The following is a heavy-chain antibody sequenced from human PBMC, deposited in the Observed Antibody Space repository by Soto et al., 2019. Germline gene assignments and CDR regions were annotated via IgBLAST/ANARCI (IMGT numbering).Heavy chain of an antibody. CDR1: GYTFTTYG. J-gene: IGHJ4*02. D-gene: IGHD6-6*01. Sequence: ASXKVSCKASGYTFTTYGFSWVRQAPGQGLEWMGWISAYNGNTNYAQKFQGRVTMTTDTSTSTAYMELRSLTSDDTAAYYCAREGQLGYWGQGTLVTVSS. V-gene: IGHV1-18*01. CDR3: AREGQLGY. CDR2: ISAYNGNT.